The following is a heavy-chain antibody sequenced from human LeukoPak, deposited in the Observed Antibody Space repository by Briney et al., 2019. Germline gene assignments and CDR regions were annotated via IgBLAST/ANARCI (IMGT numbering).Heavy chain of an antibody. J-gene: IGHJ4*02. Sequence: ASVKVSCKASGGTFSSYAISWVRQAPGQGLEWMGGIIPIFGTANYAQKFQGRVTITADESTSTAYVELSSLRSEDTAVYYCARGIAVAGTGYFDYWGQGTLVTVSS. D-gene: IGHD6-19*01. CDR1: GGTFSSYA. CDR3: ARGIAVAGTGYFDY. V-gene: IGHV1-69*13. CDR2: IIPIFGTA.